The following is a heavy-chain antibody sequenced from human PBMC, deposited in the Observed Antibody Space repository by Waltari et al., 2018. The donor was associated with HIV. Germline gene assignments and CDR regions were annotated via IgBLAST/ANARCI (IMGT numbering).Heavy chain of an antibody. CDR1: GFTLRSYS. D-gene: IGHD2-15*01. CDR3: AKEVVALPHYYYYGLDV. V-gene: IGHV3-48*04. J-gene: IGHJ6*02. Sequence: EVQLVESGGGVVQPGGSLRLSCAASGFTLRSYSLTWARQAPGKGLEWVSYISSTSNTIYYADSVKGRFTVSRDNAKNSLSLQMNSLRAEDTAVYFCAKEVVALPHYYYYGLDVWGQGTTVTVSS. CDR2: ISSTSNTI.